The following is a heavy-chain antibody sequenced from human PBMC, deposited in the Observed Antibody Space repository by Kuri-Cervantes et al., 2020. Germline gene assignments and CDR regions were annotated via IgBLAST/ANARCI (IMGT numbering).Heavy chain of an antibody. CDR1: GYTFTSYG. J-gene: IGHJ3*02. CDR2: ISAYNGNT. Sequence: ASVKVSCKASGYTFTSYGISWVRQAPGQGLEWMGWISAYNGNTNYAQKLQGRVTMTTDASTSTAYMELRSLRSDDTAVYYCARDTRELWLHGPAFDIWGQGTMVTVSS. D-gene: IGHD5-18*01. V-gene: IGHV1-18*01. CDR3: ARDTRELWLHGPAFDI.